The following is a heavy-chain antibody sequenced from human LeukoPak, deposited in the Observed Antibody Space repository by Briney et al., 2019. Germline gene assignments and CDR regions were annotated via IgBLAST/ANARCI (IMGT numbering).Heavy chain of an antibody. V-gene: IGHV4-61*01. D-gene: IGHD5-24*01. CDR1: GGSVGSGSYY. CDR2: IYYSGST. CDR3: ARGAGAGYNLQPFDY. J-gene: IGHJ4*02. Sequence: SETLSLTCTVSGGSVGSGSYYWSWIRQPPGKGLEWIGYIYYSGSTNYNPSLKSRVTISVDTSKNQFSLKLSSVTAADTAVYYCARGAGAGYNLQPFDYWGQGTLVTVSS.